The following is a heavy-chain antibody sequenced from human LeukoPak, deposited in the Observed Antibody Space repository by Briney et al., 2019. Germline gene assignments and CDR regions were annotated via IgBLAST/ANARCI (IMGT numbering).Heavy chain of an antibody. Sequence: SETLSLTCNVSGGSISSSSYYWGWIRQPPGKGLEWIGSIYHSGSTYYNPSLKSRVTISVDTSKNQFSLKLSSVTAADTAVYYCAINYDILTGLDYWGQGTLVTVSS. CDR2: IYHSGST. CDR1: GGSISSSSYY. CDR3: AINYDILTGLDY. V-gene: IGHV4-39*07. J-gene: IGHJ4*02. D-gene: IGHD3-9*01.